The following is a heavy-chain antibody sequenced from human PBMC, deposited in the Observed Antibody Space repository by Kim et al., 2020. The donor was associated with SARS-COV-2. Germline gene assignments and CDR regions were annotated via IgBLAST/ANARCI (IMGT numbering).Heavy chain of an antibody. J-gene: IGHJ4*02. CDR1: GFTFSSYW. D-gene: IGHD2-21*01. CDR3: ARGGDRPEKYYFDY. Sequence: GGSLRLSCAASGFTFSSYWISWVRQAPGKGLEWVANIKQDGSEKYYVDSVKGRFTISRDNAKNSLYLQMNSLRAEDTAVYYCARGGDRPEKYYFDYWGQGTLVTVSS. V-gene: IGHV3-7*01. CDR2: IKQDGSEK.